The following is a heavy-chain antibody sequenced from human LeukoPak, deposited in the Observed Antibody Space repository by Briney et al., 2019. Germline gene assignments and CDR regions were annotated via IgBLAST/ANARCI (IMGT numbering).Heavy chain of an antibody. J-gene: IGHJ4*02. CDR3: AKGLGDYDDFRLGF. D-gene: IGHD4-17*01. CDR1: IFSFITFG. CDR2: IPYDGSDT. Sequence: GGSLRLSCAAPIFSFITFGFRWVRQAPGKGLWCVAVIPYDGSDTYHADSVKGRFTVSRDNSKNTLYLHMNSLRVEDTAVYYCAKGLGDYDDFRLGFWGQGTLVTVSS. V-gene: IGHV3-30*02.